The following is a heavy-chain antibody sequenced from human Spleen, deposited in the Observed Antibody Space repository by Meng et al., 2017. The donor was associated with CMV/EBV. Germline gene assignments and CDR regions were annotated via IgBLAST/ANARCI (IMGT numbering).Heavy chain of an antibody. CDR2: INPSGGST. Sequence: SGYTFTNDYIHWVRQAPGQGLEWMGIINPSGGSTSYAQKFQGRVTMTRDTSTSTVYMELSSLRSEDTAVYYCARDLGLLWFGELLGYWGQGTLVTVSS. CDR3: ARDLGLLWFGELLGY. V-gene: IGHV1-46*01. J-gene: IGHJ4*02. CDR1: GYTFTNDY. D-gene: IGHD3-10*01.